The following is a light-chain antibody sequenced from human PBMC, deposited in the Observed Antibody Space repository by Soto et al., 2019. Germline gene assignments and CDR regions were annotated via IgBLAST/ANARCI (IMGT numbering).Light chain of an antibody. J-gene: IGKJ4*01. Sequence: EIQMTQSPSYLSTSVGDRVTITCRASQNIGRFLNWHQQKPGKAPNVLINVASTLRSGVPSRFSGSGSGTDFNLTINSLQPEDFATYFCQQSFTTPLTFGGGTKVDIK. CDR2: VAS. CDR1: QNIGRF. V-gene: IGKV1-39*01. CDR3: QQSFTTPLT.